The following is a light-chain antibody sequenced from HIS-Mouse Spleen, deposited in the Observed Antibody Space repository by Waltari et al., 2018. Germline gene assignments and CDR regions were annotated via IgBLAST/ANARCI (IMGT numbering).Light chain of an antibody. CDR2: DVS. V-gene: IGLV2-11*01. CDR3: CSYAGSYPVV. CDR1: SSYVGGYNY. Sequence: QSALTQPRSVSGSPGQSVTIPCTGTSSYVGGYNYVFWYQQHPGKAPKLRIFDVSKRPSGDADSFSGSKSGNTASLTISGLQAEDEADYYCCSYAGSYPVVFGGGTKLTVL. J-gene: IGLJ2*01.